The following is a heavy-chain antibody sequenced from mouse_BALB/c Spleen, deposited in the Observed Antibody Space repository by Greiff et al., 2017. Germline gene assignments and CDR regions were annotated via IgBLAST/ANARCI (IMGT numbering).Heavy chain of an antibody. CDR3: ARLSSYNYFDY. Sequence: EVQRVESGGDLVKPGGSLKLSCAASGFTFSSYGMSWVRQTPDKRLEWVATISSGGSYTYYPDSVKGRFTISRDNAKNTLYLQMSSLKSEDTAMYYCARLSSYNYFDYWGQGTTLTVSS. CDR1: GFTFSSYG. J-gene: IGHJ2*01. D-gene: IGHD1-1*01. CDR2: ISSGGSYT. V-gene: IGHV5-6*01.